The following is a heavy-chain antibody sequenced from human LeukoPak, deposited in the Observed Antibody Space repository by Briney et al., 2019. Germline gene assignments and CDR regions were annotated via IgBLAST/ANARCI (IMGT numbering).Heavy chain of an antibody. V-gene: IGHV3-11*01. Sequence: PGGSLRLSFAASGFTFSDYYMSWIRQAPGKGLEWVSYISSSGSTIYYADSVKGRFTISRDNAKNSLYLQMNSLRAEDTAVYYCARGRPLLGPNYYDSSGPAAQWGQGTLVTVSS. D-gene: IGHD3-22*01. CDR3: ARGRPLLGPNYYDSSGPAAQ. CDR1: GFTFSDYY. CDR2: ISSSGSTI. J-gene: IGHJ4*02.